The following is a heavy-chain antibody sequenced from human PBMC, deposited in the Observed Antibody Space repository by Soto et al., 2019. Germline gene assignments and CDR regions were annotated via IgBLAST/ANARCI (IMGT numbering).Heavy chain of an antibody. CDR1: GFTFSSYA. D-gene: IGHD6-6*01. J-gene: IGHJ6*02. Sequence: QVQLVESGGGVVQPGRSLRLSCAASGFTFSSYAMHWVRQAPGKGLEWVAVISYDGRNKYYADSVKGRFTISRDNSKNTLYLQMNSLRAEDTAVYYCARDQGIAAPKYYGMDVWGQGTTFTDSS. CDR3: ARDQGIAAPKYYGMDV. CDR2: ISYDGRNK. V-gene: IGHV3-30*04.